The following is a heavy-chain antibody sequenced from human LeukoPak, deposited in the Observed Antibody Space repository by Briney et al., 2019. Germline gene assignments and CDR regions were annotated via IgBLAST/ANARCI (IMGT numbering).Heavy chain of an antibody. CDR3: AASHSGYDY. J-gene: IGHJ4*02. Sequence: SLRLSCAASGFTFDDYAMHWVRQAQGKGLEWVSGISWNSGSIGYADSVKGRFTISRDNAKNSLYLQMNSLRPEDTALYYCAASHSGYDYWGQGTLVTVSS. V-gene: IGHV3-9*01. CDR2: ISWNSGSI. CDR1: GFTFDDYA. D-gene: IGHD5-12*01.